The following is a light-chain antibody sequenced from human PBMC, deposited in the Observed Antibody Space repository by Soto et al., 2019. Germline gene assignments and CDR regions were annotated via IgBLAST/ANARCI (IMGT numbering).Light chain of an antibody. CDR2: DVN. CDR1: SSDIGAYNF. J-gene: IGLJ2*01. Sequence: QLVLPQPASVSGAPGQSITISCTGTSSDIGAYNFVSWYQQHPGKAPKLMLYDVNIRPSGVSNRFSGSKSGNTASLTISGLQAEDEADYYCTSWTTSTTMIFGGGTKVTVL. CDR3: TSWTTSTTMI. V-gene: IGLV2-14*03.